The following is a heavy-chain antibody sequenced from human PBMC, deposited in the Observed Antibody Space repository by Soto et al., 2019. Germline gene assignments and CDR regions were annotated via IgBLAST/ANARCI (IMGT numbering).Heavy chain of an antibody. V-gene: IGHV1-2*02. CDR2: INPNSGGT. CDR1: GYTFTGYY. J-gene: IGHJ6*02. D-gene: IGHD1-26*01. CDR3: ARTSGSYSLHGMDV. Sequence: GASVKVSCKASGYTFTGYYMHWMRQAPGQGLEWMGWINPNSGGTNYAQKFQGRVTMTRDTSISTAYMELSRLRSDDTAVYYCARTSGSYSLHGMDVWGQGTTVTV.